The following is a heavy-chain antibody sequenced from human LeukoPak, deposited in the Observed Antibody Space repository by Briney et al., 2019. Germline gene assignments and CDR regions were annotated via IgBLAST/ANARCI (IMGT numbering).Heavy chain of an antibody. CDR1: GFTVSSDS. CDR2: IYSGGST. J-gene: IGHJ4*02. D-gene: IGHD5-24*01. Sequence: PGGSLRLSCTVSGFTVSSDSMSWVRQAPGKGLEWVSFIYSGGSTHYSDSVKGRFTISRDNSKNTLYLQMNSLRAEDTAVYYCARDPVEMATKFGALDYWGQGTLVTVSS. V-gene: IGHV3-53*05. CDR3: ARDPVEMATKFGALDY.